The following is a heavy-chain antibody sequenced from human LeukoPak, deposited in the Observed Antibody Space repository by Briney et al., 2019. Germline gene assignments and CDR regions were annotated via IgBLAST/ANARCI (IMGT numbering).Heavy chain of an antibody. CDR3: ARHRGKTNHFDY. V-gene: IGHV1-69*13. D-gene: IGHD1-14*01. Sequence: ASVKVPCKASGGTFSSYAISWVRQAPGQGLEWMGGIIPIFGTANYAQKFQGRVTITADESTSTAYMELSSLRSEDTAVYYCARHRGKTNHFDYWGQGTLVTVSS. J-gene: IGHJ4*02. CDR2: IIPIFGTA. CDR1: GGTFSSYA.